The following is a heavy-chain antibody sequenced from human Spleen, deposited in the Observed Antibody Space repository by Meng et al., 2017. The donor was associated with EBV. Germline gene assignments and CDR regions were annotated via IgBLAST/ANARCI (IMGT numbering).Heavy chain of an antibody. D-gene: IGHD3-9*01. V-gene: IGHV4-34*02. Sequence: QQCGVGLLKPSETLSLPVAVYGGSFSGYYWSWIRQPPGKGMEWIGEINPRGGTNYNPSLKSRVIISVDTSKNQLSLKLNSATAADTAVYYCARHGGRFDWHYVEWGPGTLVTVSS. CDR1: GGSFSGYY. J-gene: IGHJ4*01. CDR2: INPRGGT. CDR3: ARHGGRFDWHYVE.